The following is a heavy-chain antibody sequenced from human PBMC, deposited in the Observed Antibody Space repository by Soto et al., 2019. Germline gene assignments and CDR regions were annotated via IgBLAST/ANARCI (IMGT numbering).Heavy chain of an antibody. V-gene: IGHV4-30-4*01. J-gene: IGHJ4*02. CDR3: ARDRSNSPDFFDS. Sequence: SETLSLTCSVSGVSINNFEYYWAWIGQPPGEGLDWIGHFYYPGSTSYDPALNRRVIISLDACNNLFLLMDNPRYAAATAAYYCARDRSNSPDFFDSWGQGTLVTSPQ. D-gene: IGHD1-1*01. CDR1: GVSINNFEYY. CDR2: FYYPGST.